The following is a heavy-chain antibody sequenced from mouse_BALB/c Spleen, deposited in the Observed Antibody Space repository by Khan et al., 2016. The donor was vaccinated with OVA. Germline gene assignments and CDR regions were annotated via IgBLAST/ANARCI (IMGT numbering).Heavy chain of an antibody. J-gene: IGHJ2*01. D-gene: IGHD1-2*01. V-gene: IGHV3-2*02. CDR1: GYSITSGYG. CDR3: ARTARIKY. CDR2: ISYRGST. Sequence: VQLKESGPGLVKPSQSLSLTCTVTGYSITSGYGWNWIRQFPGNKLEWMGYISYRGSTNYNPSLKSRISITRDTSKKQFFLQLNSVTTDDTATYYCARTARIKYWGQGTTLTVSS.